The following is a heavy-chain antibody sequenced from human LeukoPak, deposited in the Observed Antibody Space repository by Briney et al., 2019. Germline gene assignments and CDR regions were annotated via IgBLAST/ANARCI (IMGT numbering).Heavy chain of an antibody. CDR3: ARDCGITGTTSVDYYYGMDV. D-gene: IGHD1-20*01. J-gene: IGHJ6*02. CDR1: GFIFNKHA. V-gene: IGHV3-23*01. Sequence: LPGGSLRLSCAASGFIFNKHAMSWVRQAPGKGLEWVSGLSGSGSSTDYADSVKGRFTISRDNSKNTLYLQMNSLRAEDTAVYYCARDCGITGTTSVDYYYGMDVWGQGTTVTVSS. CDR2: LSGSGSST.